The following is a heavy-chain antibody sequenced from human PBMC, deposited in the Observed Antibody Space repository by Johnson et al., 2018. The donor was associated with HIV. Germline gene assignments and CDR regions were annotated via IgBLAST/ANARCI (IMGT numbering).Heavy chain of an antibody. J-gene: IGHJ3*02. CDR1: GLTVSSNF. Sequence: VQLVESGGGLIQPGGSLRLSCAASGLTVSSNFMTWVSQAPGKGLEWVSVIYSGGSTYYADSVKGRFTISRDNSKNTLYLQMNSVRVEDKAVYYCAKGGMATIEGDAFDIWGQGTMVTVSS. CDR2: IYSGGST. D-gene: IGHD5-24*01. CDR3: AKGGMATIEGDAFDI. V-gene: IGHV3-53*01.